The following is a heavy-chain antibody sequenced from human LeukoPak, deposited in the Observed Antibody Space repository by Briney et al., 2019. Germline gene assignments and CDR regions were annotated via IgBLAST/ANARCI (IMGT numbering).Heavy chain of an antibody. V-gene: IGHV1-69*05. D-gene: IGHD4-17*01. CDR1: GGTFSSYA. CDR3: ARFANPDYGDSGWFDP. CDR2: IIPIFGTA. Sequence: GSSVKVSCKASGGTFSSYAISWVRQAPGQGLEWMGGIIPIFGTANYAQKFQGRVTITTDESTSTAYMELSSLRSEDTAVYYCARFANPDYGDSGWFDPWGQGTLVTVSS. J-gene: IGHJ5*02.